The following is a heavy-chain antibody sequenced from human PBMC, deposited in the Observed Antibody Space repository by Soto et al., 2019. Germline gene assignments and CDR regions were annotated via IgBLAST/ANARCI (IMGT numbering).Heavy chain of an antibody. CDR2: ISYDGSNK. Sequence: QVQLVESGGGVLKPGRSLRLSCAASGFTFSSYGMHWVRQAPGKGLEWVAVISYDGSNKYYADSVKGRFTISRDKSKNTLYLQMNSLRAEDTAVYYCAIDRRGYSYGYGAYYYYGMDVWGQGTTVTVSS. D-gene: IGHD5-18*01. CDR1: GFTFSSYG. V-gene: IGHV3-30*03. CDR3: AIDRRGYSYGYGAYYYYGMDV. J-gene: IGHJ6*02.